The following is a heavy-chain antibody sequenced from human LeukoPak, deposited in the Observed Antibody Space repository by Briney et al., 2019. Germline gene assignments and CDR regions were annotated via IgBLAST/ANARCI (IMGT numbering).Heavy chain of an antibody. Sequence: ASVKVSCKASGYTFTNSGISWVRQAPGQGLEWMGWINPNSGGTTYAQKFQGRVTMTRETSISTAYMEDTSVGTAYMELSGLRSDDTAVYYCARDLGGGYFDHWGQGTLVTVSS. CDR3: ARDLGGGYFDH. CDR2: INPNSGGT. V-gene: IGHV1-2*02. D-gene: IGHD3-16*01. J-gene: IGHJ4*02. CDR1: GYTFTNSG.